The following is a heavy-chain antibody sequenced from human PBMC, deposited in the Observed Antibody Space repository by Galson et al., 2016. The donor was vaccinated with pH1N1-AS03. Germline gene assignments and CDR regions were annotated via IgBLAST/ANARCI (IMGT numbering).Heavy chain of an antibody. CDR2: IYYSGGT. D-gene: IGHD6-13*01. J-gene: IGHJ6*02. Sequence: SETLSLTCTVSGGSISSYYWTWIRQPPGKGLEWIGHIYYSGGTNYNPSLKSRVTMSVDTSKNQFSLKLSSVTAADTAVYYCARFRSSWTFYYGLDVWGQGTTVTVSS. V-gene: IGHV4-59*01. CDR1: GGSISSYY. CDR3: ARFRSSWTFYYGLDV.